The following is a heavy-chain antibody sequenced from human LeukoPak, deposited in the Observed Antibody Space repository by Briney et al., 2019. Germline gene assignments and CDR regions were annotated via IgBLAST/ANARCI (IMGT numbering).Heavy chain of an antibody. Sequence: GGSLRLSCAASGFTFSSYAMTWVRQAPRKGLEWVSSISGTGGSTFYADSVKGRFTISRDNSKNTLHLQMNSLRAEDTAIYYCAKEGEAYCSGGSCYGSDKLFPADYWGQGTLVTVSS. D-gene: IGHD2-15*01. V-gene: IGHV3-23*01. J-gene: IGHJ4*02. CDR1: GFTFSSYA. CDR3: AKEGEAYCSGGSCYGSDKLFPADY. CDR2: ISGTGGST.